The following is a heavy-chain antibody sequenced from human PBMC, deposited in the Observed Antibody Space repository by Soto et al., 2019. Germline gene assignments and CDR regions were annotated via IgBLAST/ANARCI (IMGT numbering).Heavy chain of an antibody. Sequence: EVQVLESGGGLVQPGGSLRLSWAASGFSFSSYAMTWVRQAPGKGLEWVSGITGSGDSAYYAGSVKGRFTISRDNSKNTLYLQMNSLRTEDTAVYYCAKEDSRRWAVVSWYFDLWGRGTLVTVSS. V-gene: IGHV3-23*01. CDR3: AKEDSRRWAVVSWYFDL. D-gene: IGHD6-13*01. CDR1: GFSFSSYA. CDR2: ITGSGDSA. J-gene: IGHJ2*01.